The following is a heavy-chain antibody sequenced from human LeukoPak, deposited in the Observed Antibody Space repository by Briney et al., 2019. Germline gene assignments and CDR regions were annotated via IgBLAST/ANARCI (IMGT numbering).Heavy chain of an antibody. J-gene: IGHJ5*02. D-gene: IGHD6-13*01. V-gene: IGHV1-69*13. CDR3: ARDNAAAAGTVWFDP. Sequence: ASVKVSRKASGGTFSSYAISWVRQAPGQGLEWMGGIIPIFGTANYAQKFQGRVTITADESTSTAYMELSSLRSEDTAVYYCARDNAAAAGTVWFDPWGQGTLVTVSS. CDR1: GGTFSSYA. CDR2: IIPIFGTA.